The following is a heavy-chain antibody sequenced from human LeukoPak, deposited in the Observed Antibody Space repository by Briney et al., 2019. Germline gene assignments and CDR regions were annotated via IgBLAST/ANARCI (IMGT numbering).Heavy chain of an antibody. CDR2: IYSGGST. V-gene: IGHV3-53*01. D-gene: IGHD2-21*02. Sequence: PGGSLRLSCAASGFTVSSNYMSWVRQAPGKGLEWVSVIYSGGSTYYADSVKGRFTISRDNSKNTLYLQMNSLRAEDTAVYYCARHSGVVTAMSAFDIWGLGTMVTVSS. CDR1: GFTVSSNY. CDR3: ARHSGVVTAMSAFDI. J-gene: IGHJ3*02.